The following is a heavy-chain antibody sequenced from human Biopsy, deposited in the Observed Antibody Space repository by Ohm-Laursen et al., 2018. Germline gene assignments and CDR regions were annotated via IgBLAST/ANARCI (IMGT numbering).Heavy chain of an antibody. D-gene: IGHD2/OR15-2a*01. V-gene: IGHV3-7*01. CDR3: TGDTTFYGGTTYYDALDV. Sequence: GSLRLSCSAPGFTFSTYCMTWVRQAPGKGLEWVANIKRDGSQSNHADSVKGRFTISRDNAKNSQYLQMISLRPEDTAVYYCTGDTTFYGGTTYYDALDVWGQGTTVTVSS. CDR2: IKRDGSQS. J-gene: IGHJ3*01. CDR1: GFTFSTYC.